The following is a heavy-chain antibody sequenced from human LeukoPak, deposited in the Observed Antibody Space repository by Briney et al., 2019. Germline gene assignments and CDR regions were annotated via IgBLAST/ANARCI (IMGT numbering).Heavy chain of an antibody. J-gene: IGHJ4*02. CDR1: GFTFSTYT. D-gene: IGHD3-10*01. V-gene: IGHV3-23*01. Sequence: GGSLRLSCAASGFTFSTYTMYWVRHPPGKGLEWVSIIGSSGGGIHYADSVKGRFTISRDNSKNTLYLQANSLRAEDTAVYYCAREWGSGNPYNGPLGYWGQGTLVTVSS. CDR2: IGSSGGGI. CDR3: AREWGSGNPYNGPLGY.